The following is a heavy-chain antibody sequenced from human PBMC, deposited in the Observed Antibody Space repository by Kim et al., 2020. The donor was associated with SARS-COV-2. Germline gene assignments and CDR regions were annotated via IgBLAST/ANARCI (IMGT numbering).Heavy chain of an antibody. D-gene: IGHD2-15*01. CDR1: GFSFTTNW. V-gene: IGHV3-7*01. CDR3: ARDRRYSLDY. J-gene: IGHJ4*02. Sequence: GGSLRLFCVVSGFSFTTNWMSWVRQAPGKGLEWVAKIKEDGTEKYYGYSVEGRFTISRYNAKNSLYLQMNSLSAEDTAVYYCARDRRYSLDYWGQGTLVTVSS. CDR2: IKEDGTEK.